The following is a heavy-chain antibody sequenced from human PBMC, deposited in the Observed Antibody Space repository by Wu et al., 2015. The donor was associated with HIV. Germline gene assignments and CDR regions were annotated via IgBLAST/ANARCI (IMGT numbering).Heavy chain of an antibody. D-gene: IGHD6-13*01. CDR3: ARYPAAARLGFDP. Sequence: QVQLQESGPGLVKPSETLSLTCVVSGTSVSSDYYWGWIRQTPGKGLEWIGTLYHTGSTYYNPSLKSRVTISVDTSKNQFSLKLSSVTAADTAVYYCARYPAAARLGFDPWGQGTLVTVSS. CDR1: GTSVSSDYY. J-gene: IGHJ5*02. V-gene: IGHV4-38-2*01. CDR2: LYHTGST.